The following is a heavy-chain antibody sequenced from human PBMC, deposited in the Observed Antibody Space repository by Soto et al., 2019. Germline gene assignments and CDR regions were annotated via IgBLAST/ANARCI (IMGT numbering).Heavy chain of an antibody. CDR3: ARDGCGGSCYSGGNWFDP. CDR1: GGSISSGGYY. Sequence: QVQLQESGPGLVKPSQTLSLTCTVSGGSISSGGYYWSWIRQHPGKGLEWIGYIYYSGSTYYNPSLKSRVTISVDTSKNQFSLKLSSVTAADTAVYYCARDGCGGSCYSGGNWFDPWGQGTLVTVSS. J-gene: IGHJ5*02. CDR2: IYYSGST. D-gene: IGHD2-15*01. V-gene: IGHV4-31*03.